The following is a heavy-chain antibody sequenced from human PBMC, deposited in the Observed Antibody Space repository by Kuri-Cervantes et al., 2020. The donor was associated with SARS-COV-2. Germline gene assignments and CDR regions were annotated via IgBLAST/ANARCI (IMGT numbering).Heavy chain of an antibody. V-gene: IGHV5-51*07. CDR3: ARLSGGDLGDTLDI. Sequence: GESLKISCKGSGYNFANYWIGWVHQMPGKGLEWMGMICPSDSETKYSPSFQGQVTISVDKSSSTAYLQWSGLKASDTAMYYCARLSGGDLGDTLDIWGQGTMVTVSS. J-gene: IGHJ3*02. CDR2: ICPSDSET. D-gene: IGHD2-21*02. CDR1: GYNFANYW.